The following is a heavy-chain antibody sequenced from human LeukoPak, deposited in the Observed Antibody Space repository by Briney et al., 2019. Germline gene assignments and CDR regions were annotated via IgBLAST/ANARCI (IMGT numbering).Heavy chain of an antibody. J-gene: IGHJ3*02. CDR1: GGSISSYY. D-gene: IGHD3-16*01. CDR3: ARGGDDAFDI. V-gene: IGHV4-59*12. Sequence: SETLSLTCTVSGGSISSYYWSWIRQPPGKGLEWIGYIYHSGSTYYNPSLKSRVTISVDRSKNQFSLKLSSVTAADTAVYYCARGGDDAFDIWGQGTMVTVSS. CDR2: IYHSGST.